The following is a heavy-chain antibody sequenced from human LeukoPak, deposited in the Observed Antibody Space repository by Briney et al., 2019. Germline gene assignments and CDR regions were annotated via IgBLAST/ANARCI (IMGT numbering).Heavy chain of an antibody. V-gene: IGHV4-39*01. Sequence: SETLSLTCTVSGGSISSSSYYWGWIRQPPGKGLEWIGSIYYSGSTYYNPSLKSRVTISVDTSKNQFSLKLSSVTAADTAVYYCARLQGEYYDFWSGYKDWFDPWGQGTLVTVSS. CDR2: IYYSGST. CDR1: GGSISSSSYY. D-gene: IGHD3-3*01. J-gene: IGHJ5*02. CDR3: ARLQGEYYDFWSGYKDWFDP.